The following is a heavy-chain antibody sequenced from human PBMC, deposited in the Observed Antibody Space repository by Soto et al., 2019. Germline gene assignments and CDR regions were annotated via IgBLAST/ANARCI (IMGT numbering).Heavy chain of an antibody. CDR2: INPKSGGT. D-gene: IGHD1-26*01. Sequence: SVKVSCKASGYTFTVYYMHWVRQAPGQGLEWMGWINPKSGGTMYPQKFQGRVTMTWDTSISTAYMALTRLRSDDTAVYYCARDLAKGGGSAGFDYWGQGTLVTVSS. J-gene: IGHJ4*02. CDR1: GYTFTVYY. V-gene: IGHV1-2*02. CDR3: ARDLAKGGGSAGFDY.